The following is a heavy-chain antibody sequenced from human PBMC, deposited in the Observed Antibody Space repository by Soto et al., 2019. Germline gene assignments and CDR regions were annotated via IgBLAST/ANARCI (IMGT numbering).Heavy chain of an antibody. Sequence: QVQLVQSGAEVKKPGASVKVSCKASEYTFTSYAMHWVRQAPGQRLEWMGWINAGNGNTKYSQKFQGRVTITRDTSASTAYMELSSLRYEDTDGYYCAKAIMYYDFWSGYYMSEAHFYYYYGMDVWGQGTTVTVSS. CDR3: AKAIMYYDFWSGYYMSEAHFYYYYGMDV. CDR2: INAGNGNT. D-gene: IGHD3-3*01. CDR1: EYTFTSYA. J-gene: IGHJ6*02. V-gene: IGHV1-3*01.